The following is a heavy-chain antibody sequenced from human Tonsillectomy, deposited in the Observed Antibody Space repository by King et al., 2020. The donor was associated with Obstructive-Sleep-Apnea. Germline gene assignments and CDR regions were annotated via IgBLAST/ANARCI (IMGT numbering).Heavy chain of an antibody. V-gene: IGHV1-2*04. D-gene: IGHD6-19*01. CDR3: ATGRDSSGGELDY. CDR2: INPNSGDT. CDR1: GYTFTGYY. J-gene: IGHJ4*02. Sequence: VQLVESGAEVKKPGASVKVSCKASGYTFTGYYMHWVRQAPGQGLEWMGWINPNSGDTNYAQNFQGWVTMTRDTSISTAYMDLRRLRSDDSAVYYCATGRDSSGGELDYWGQGTLVIVSS.